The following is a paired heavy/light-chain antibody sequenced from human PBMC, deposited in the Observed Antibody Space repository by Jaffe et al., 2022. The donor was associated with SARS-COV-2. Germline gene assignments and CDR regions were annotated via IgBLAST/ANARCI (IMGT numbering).Light chain of an antibody. CDR2: GVS. CDR3: SSYASSSTPRLV. CDR1: SADVGGYNY. V-gene: IGLV2-14*03. Sequence: QSALTQPASVSGSPGQSITISCTGSSADVGGYNYVSWYQHHPGKAPRLILSGVSNRPSGVSSRFSGSKSGNTASLTISGLQVEDEADYYCSSYASSSTPRLVFGGGTKLTVL. J-gene: IGLJ3*02.
Heavy chain of an antibody. V-gene: IGHV4-31*03. Sequence: QVQLQESGPGLVKPSQTLSLTCSVSGDSISDRSLYWSWIRQHPGLGLEWIGYIHYTGSTYFNPSLKSRLTMSVDTSKNQFSLRLSSVTAADTAVYFCARGGLAADGPWAFDIWGQGTMLTVSS. D-gene: IGHD6-13*01. CDR1: GDSISDRSLY. CDR2: IHYTGST. J-gene: IGHJ3*02. CDR3: ARGGLAADGPWAFDI.